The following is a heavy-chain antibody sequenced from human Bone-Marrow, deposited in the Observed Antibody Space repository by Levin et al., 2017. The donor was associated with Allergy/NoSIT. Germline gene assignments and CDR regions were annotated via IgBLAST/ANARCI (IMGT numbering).Heavy chain of an antibody. CDR3: VRDGVMSGFDFDY. J-gene: IGHJ4*02. Sequence: SCAASGFTFSSYRMNWVRQAPGKGLEWVSYISSDSINIYDADSVKGRFTISRDNGKNSLFLQMNSLRDEDTAVYYCVRDGVMSGFDFDYWGQGTLVTVSS. V-gene: IGHV3-48*02. CDR2: ISSDSINI. CDR1: GFTFSSYR. D-gene: IGHD2-21*01.